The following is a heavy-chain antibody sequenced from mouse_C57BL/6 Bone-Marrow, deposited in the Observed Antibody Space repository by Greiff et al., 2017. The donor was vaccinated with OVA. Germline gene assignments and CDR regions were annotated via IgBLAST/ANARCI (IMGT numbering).Heavy chain of an antibody. CDR3: ARPLYYGYPYAMDY. CDR2: IYPGDGDT. Sequence: VKLVESGPELVKPGASVKISCKASGYAFSSSWMNWVKQRPGKGLEWIGRIYPGDGDTNYNGKFKGKATLTADKSSSTAYMQLSSLTSEDSAVYFCARPLYYGYPYAMDYWGQGTSVTVSS. CDR1: GYAFSSSW. V-gene: IGHV1-82*01. D-gene: IGHD2-2*01. J-gene: IGHJ4*01.